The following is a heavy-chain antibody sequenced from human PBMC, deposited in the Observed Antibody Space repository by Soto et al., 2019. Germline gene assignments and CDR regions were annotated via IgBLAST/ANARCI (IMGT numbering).Heavy chain of an antibody. CDR3: ARESHDILTGPPWVWYFDL. CDR1: GGSFSGYY. D-gene: IGHD3-9*01. V-gene: IGHV4-34*01. J-gene: IGHJ2*01. Sequence: QVQLQQWGAGPLRPLETLSLTCGVSGGSFSGYYLAWIRQSPGKGLEWIGEINDRGSIKYNPSLKSRVSISVHTSKNHYALNLGSVTAADTAVYYCARESHDILTGPPWVWYFDLWGRGTLVTVSS. CDR2: INDRGSI.